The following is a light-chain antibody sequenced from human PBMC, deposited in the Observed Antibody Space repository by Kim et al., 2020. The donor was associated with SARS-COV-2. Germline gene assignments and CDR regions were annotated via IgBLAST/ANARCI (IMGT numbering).Light chain of an antibody. V-gene: IGLV2-11*01. CDR2: DVT. CDR3: CSFAGDYTLGV. CDR1: SSDVGRYNF. Sequence: SVTISCAGTSSDVGRYNFVSWYQQHPGKAPKLMIYDVTKRPSGVPDRFSGSKSGNTASLTISGLQPEDEADYYCCSFAGDYTLGVFGGGTKLTVL. J-gene: IGLJ3*02.